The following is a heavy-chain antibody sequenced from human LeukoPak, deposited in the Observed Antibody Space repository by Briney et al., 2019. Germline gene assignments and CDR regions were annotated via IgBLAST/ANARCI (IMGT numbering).Heavy chain of an antibody. V-gene: IGHV4-59*12. Sequence: PSETLSLTCTVSGGSISSYYWSWIRQPPGKGLEWIGYIYYSGSTNYNPSLKSRVTISVDTSKNQFSLKLSSVTAADTAVYYCARADTVTTRWFDPWGQGTLVTVSS. CDR2: IYYSGST. CDR1: GGSISSYY. D-gene: IGHD4-17*01. J-gene: IGHJ5*02. CDR3: ARADTVTTRWFDP.